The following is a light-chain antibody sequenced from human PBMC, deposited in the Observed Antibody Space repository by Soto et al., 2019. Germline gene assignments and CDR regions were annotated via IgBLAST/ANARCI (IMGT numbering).Light chain of an antibody. CDR3: SSYAGSNNNYV. V-gene: IGLV2-8*01. CDR2: EVS. CDR1: SSDVGGYNY. J-gene: IGLJ1*01. Sequence: QSVPTQPPSPSGAPGPSVTISCTGTSSDVGGYNYVSWYQQHPGKAPKLMIYEVSKRPSGVPDRFSGSKSGNTASLTVSGLQAEDEADYYCSSYAGSNNNYVFGTGTKVTVL.